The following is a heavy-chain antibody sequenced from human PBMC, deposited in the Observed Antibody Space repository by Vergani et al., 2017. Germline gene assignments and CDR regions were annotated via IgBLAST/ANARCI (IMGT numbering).Heavy chain of an antibody. CDR2: IYYSGST. CDR3: GRVADFYGLGSRLLDL. Sequence: VQLQESGPGLVKPSQTLSLTCTVSGGSISSGDYYWSWIRQPPGKGLEWIGYIYYSGSTYYNPSLKSRVTISVDTSKNQFSLKLNSVTAADTAVYYCGRVADFYGLGSRLLDLWGQGILVTVSS. D-gene: IGHD3-10*01. V-gene: IGHV4-30-4*01. J-gene: IGHJ5*02. CDR1: GGSISSGDYY.